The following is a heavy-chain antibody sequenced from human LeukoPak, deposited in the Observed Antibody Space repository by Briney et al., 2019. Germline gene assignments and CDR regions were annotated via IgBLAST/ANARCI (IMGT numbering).Heavy chain of an antibody. CDR3: ARVARDYYLWSDPIETFYFDS. V-gene: IGHV3-48*03. CDR2: ISKSGGPI. D-gene: IGHD3-3*01. CDR1: GFTFSSYE. Sequence: GGSLRLSCTASGFTFSSYEMNWVRQAPGKGLEWISYISKSGGPIYYADSVQGRFTISRENAKNSLYLQMNSLRAEDTAIYYCARVARDYYLWSDPIETFYFDSWGQGTLVTVSS. J-gene: IGHJ4*02.